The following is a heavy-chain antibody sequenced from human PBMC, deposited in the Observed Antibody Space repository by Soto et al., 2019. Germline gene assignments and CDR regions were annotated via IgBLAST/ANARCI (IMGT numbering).Heavy chain of an antibody. J-gene: IGHJ4*02. Sequence: QVQLVQSGAEVKKPGASVKLSCKASGYTFTTYAISWVRQAPGQGLEWMGWLRTYDGHTDYAQNLEGRVTMXXGXSRXTAYLELRSLRSDDTAVYYCERDRLHTSSSITFDYWCPGALVTVSA. V-gene: IGHV1-18*01. CDR3: ERDRLHTSSSITFDY. CDR2: LRTYDGHT. CDR1: GYTFTTYA. D-gene: IGHD6-6*01.